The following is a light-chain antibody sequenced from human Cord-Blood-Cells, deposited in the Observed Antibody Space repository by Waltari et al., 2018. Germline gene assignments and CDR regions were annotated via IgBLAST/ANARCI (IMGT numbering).Light chain of an antibody. CDR3: CSYAGSSTYV. CDR1: SSDAGSYNL. Sequence: QSALTQSASVPGSPGQSITISCTGTSSDAGSYNLVSWYQQHPGKAPKLMIYEVSKRPSGVSNRFSGSKSGNTASLTISGLQAEDEADYYCCSYAGSSTYVFGTGTKVTVL. V-gene: IGLV2-23*02. J-gene: IGLJ1*01. CDR2: EVS.